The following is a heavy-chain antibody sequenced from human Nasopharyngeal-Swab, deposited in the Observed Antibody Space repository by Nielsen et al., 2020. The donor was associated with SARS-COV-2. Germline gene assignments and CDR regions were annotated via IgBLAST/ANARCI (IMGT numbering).Heavy chain of an antibody. CDR1: GFTVSSNY. J-gene: IGHJ6*02. CDR2: IYSGGST. CDR3: ARELPSLVTMVRGVIAHYYGMDV. Sequence: GGSLRLSCAASGFTVSSNYMSWVRQAPGKGLEWVSVIYSGGSTYYADSVKGRFTISRDNSKNTPYLQMNSLRAEDTAVYYCARELPSLVTMVRGVIAHYYGMDVWGQGTTVTVSS. V-gene: IGHV3-66*01. D-gene: IGHD3-10*01.